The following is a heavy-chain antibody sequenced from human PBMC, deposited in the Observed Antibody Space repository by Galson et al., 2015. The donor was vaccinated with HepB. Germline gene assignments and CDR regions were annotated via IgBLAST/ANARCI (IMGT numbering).Heavy chain of an antibody. D-gene: IGHD3-22*01. CDR1: EFTFSSYA. J-gene: IGHJ4*02. Sequence: SLRLSCAASEFTFSSYAMHWVRQPPGKRLEWVAFISYDGSNTYYADSVKGRFTVSRDNSRDTLYLQMNSQRAEDTAVYYCARSNYYDSSGYLRGFDYWGQGTLVTVSS. CDR3: ARSNYYDSSGYLRGFDY. V-gene: IGHV3-30-3*01. CDR2: ISYDGSNT.